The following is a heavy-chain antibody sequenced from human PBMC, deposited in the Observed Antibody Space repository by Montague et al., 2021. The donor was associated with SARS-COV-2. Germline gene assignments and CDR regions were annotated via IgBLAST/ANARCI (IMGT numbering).Heavy chain of an antibody. Sequence: SETLSLTCTVSGGSISSYYWSWIRQPPGKGLEWIGYIYYSGSTNXNPSLQSRVTISVDTSKNQFSLKLSSVTAADTAVYYCAREVRYYYDSSGPGAFDIWGQGTMVTVSS. CDR3: AREVRYYYDSSGPGAFDI. D-gene: IGHD3-22*01. CDR2: IYYSGST. J-gene: IGHJ3*02. V-gene: IGHV4-59*01. CDR1: GGSISSYY.